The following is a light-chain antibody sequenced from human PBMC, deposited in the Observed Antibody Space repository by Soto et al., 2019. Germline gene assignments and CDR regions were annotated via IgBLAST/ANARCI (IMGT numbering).Light chain of an antibody. CDR3: LLSYIGARPV. Sequence: QAEVTQEPSLTVSPGGTVTLTCGSSTGAVTSGHYPYWFQQKPGQAPRTLIYDTSNKHSWTPARCSGSLLGGKAALTLSGAQPEDEAEYYCLLSYIGARPVFGGGTKLTVL. CDR1: TGAVTSGHY. J-gene: IGLJ2*01. CDR2: DTS. V-gene: IGLV7-46*01.